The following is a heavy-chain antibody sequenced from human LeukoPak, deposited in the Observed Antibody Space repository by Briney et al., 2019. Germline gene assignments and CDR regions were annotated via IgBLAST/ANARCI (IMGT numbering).Heavy chain of an antibody. J-gene: IGHJ4*02. D-gene: IGHD1-26*01. Sequence: PSETLSLTCTVSGGSISSYYWSWIRQPPGKGLEWIGYIYTSGSTNYNPSLKSRVTISVDTSKNQFSLKLSSVTAADTAVYYCARGRFVEWELPFDYWGQGTLVTVSS. V-gene: IGHV4-4*09. CDR3: ARGRFVEWELPFDY. CDR2: IYTSGST. CDR1: GGSISSYY.